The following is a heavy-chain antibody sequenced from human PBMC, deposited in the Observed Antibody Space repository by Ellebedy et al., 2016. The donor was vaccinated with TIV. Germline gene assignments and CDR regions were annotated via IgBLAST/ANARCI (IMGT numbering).Heavy chain of an antibody. Sequence: SLKISCAASGFTFEDYAMHWVRQTPGKGLEWVSGLTWNSGSIAYGDSVRGLFTISRDNAKKSLYLQMNRLTAEDTARYYCAKDLYASADYYEIDFWGQGTLVTVSS. J-gene: IGHJ4*02. CDR2: LTWNSGSI. V-gene: IGHV3-9*01. D-gene: IGHD3-10*01. CDR1: GFTFEDYA. CDR3: AKDLYASADYYEIDF.